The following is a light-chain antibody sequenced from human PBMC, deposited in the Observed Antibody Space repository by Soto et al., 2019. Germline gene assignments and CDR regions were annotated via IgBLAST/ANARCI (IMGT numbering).Light chain of an antibody. V-gene: IGKV1-5*03. CDR2: KAS. Sequence: DIQMTQSPSTLSASVGDRVTITCRASQSMSARLAWYQQKPGKAPKLLIYKASTLESGVPSRFSGSGSGTEFTLTISGLQPDDFATYYCQQHNEYGSWTFGQGTKVEIK. CDR3: QQHNEYGSWT. J-gene: IGKJ1*01. CDR1: QSMSAR.